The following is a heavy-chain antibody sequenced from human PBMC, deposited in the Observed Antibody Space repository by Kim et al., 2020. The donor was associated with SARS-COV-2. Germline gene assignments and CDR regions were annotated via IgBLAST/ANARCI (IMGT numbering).Heavy chain of an antibody. CDR2: IHGDGRT. D-gene: IGHD2-2*01. J-gene: IGHJ4*02. CDR3: AGDPSTTY. CDR1: GFTVNANF. Sequence: GSLRLSCAASGFTVNANFMNWVRQAPGKGLEWVSVIHGDGRTFYADSVRGRFSISRDNSKNILSLQMNSLRDEDTAVYYCAGDPSTTYWGQGTRVTVSS. V-gene: IGHV3-66*01.